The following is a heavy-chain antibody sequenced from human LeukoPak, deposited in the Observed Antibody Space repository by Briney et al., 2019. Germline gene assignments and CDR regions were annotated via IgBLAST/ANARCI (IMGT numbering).Heavy chain of an antibody. CDR2: ISGSGGMT. CDR1: GFTFSSYA. D-gene: IGHD3-22*01. Sequence: GGSLRLSCAASGFTFSSYALSWVRQAPGKGLEWVSAISGSGGMTYYADSVKGRFTISRDSSKNTLYLQMNSLRAEDTAVYYCAKGPFFYYDSSGYNYFDHWGQGTLVTVSS. CDR3: AKGPFFYYDSSGYNYFDH. V-gene: IGHV3-23*01. J-gene: IGHJ4*02.